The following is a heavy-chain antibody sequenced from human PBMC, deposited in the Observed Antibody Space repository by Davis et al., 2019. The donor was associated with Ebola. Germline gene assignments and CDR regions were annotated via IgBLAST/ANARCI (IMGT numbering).Heavy chain of an antibody. V-gene: IGHV1-3*01. D-gene: IGHD6-13*01. CDR2: INGGNGDT. J-gene: IGHJ6*02. CDR1: GYTFTNYY. Sequence: ASVKVSCKASGYTFTNYYMHWVRQAPGQRLEWMGWINGGNGDTYYSQNFQGRVSITRDTSATTAYMELSSLRSEDTAVYFCARLSSTWSSLYGMDVWGQGTTVTVSS. CDR3: ARLSSTWSSLYGMDV.